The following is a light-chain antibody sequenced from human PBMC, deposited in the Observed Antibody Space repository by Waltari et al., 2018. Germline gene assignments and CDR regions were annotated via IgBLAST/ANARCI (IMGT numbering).Light chain of an antibody. CDR3: QSGGHGTWV. V-gene: IGLV4-69*01. Sequence: QLVLTQSPSASASLGASVKLTCTLSGGHSSNIVAWKQQQPEKCPGYLMKGNSDGMHSKGDAVPGRLSGSCSGTARYLTLSRLQSQVEADYYCQSGGHGTWVFGGGTKLTVL. CDR2: GNSDGMH. CDR1: GGHSSNI. J-gene: IGLJ3*02.